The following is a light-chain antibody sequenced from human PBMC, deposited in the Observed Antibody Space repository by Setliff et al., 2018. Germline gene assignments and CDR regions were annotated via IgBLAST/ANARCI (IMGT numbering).Light chain of an antibody. J-gene: IGLJ1*01. CDR2: EVS. CDR3: SSYAGSNNFV. CDR1: SSDIGIYNY. V-gene: IGLV2-8*01. Sequence: QSALTQPASVSGSPGQTITISYTGTSSDIGIYNYVSWYQQYPDKAPKLLIYEVSKRPSGVPDRFPGSKSGNTASLTVSGLQAEDEADYYCSSYAGSNNFVFGTGTKGTVL.